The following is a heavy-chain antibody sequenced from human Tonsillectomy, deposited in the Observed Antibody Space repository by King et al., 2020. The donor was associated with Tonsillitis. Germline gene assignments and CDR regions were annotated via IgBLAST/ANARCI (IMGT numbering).Heavy chain of an antibody. CDR3: AKDKVATMPRDAFDF. Sequence: VQLVESGGGLVQPGGSLRLSCAASGFSFSSYAMSWVRQAPGKWLEWVSAISGSGGSTYSADSVKGRFTISRDNSKNTLYLQMNSLRVEDTAVYYCAKDKVATMPRDAFDFWGQGTMVTVSS. CDR1: GFSFSSYA. D-gene: IGHD5-12*01. V-gene: IGHV3-23*04. J-gene: IGHJ3*01. CDR2: ISGSGGST.